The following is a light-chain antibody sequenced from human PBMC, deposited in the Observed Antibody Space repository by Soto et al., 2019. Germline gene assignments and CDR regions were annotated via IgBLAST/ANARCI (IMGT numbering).Light chain of an antibody. CDR1: SSNIGNNY. V-gene: IGLV1-51*01. Sequence: QSVLTQPPSVSAAPGQKVTISCSGRSSNIGNNYVSWYQQLPGTAPKLLIYDNNKRPSGIPDRFSGSKSGTSATLGITGLQTGDEADYYCGTWDSSLSAGVFGGGTQRTVL. CDR3: GTWDSSLSAGV. CDR2: DNN. J-gene: IGLJ2*01.